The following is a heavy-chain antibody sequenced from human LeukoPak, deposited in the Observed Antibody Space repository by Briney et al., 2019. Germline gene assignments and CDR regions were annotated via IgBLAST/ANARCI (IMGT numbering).Heavy chain of an antibody. CDR1: GFTFGNYW. D-gene: IGHD2/OR15-2a*01. CDR3: ARLVYSRVYVY. CDR2: IHKDGSET. Sequence: SGGSLRLSCAASGFTFGNYWMSWVRQAPGKGLEWVANIHKDGSETYFVDSVKGRFTMSRDNAENSLSLQMSSLKAEDTAIYYCARLVYSRVYVYWGQGTLVTVSS. V-gene: IGHV3-7*01. J-gene: IGHJ4*02.